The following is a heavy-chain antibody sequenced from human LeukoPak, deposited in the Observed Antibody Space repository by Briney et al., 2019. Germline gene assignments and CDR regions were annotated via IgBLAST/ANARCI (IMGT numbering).Heavy chain of an antibody. V-gene: IGHV3-30*04. Sequence: GGSLRLSCAASGFTFSSYVMHWVRQAPGKGLEWVAIISYDGSNEYYADSVKGRFTISRDNSKNTLYLQMNSLRAADTAVYYCAREGYYYGSGSYYPYFDYWGQGTLVTVSS. CDR2: ISYDGSNE. CDR1: GFTFSSYV. CDR3: AREGYYYGSGSYYPYFDY. D-gene: IGHD3-10*01. J-gene: IGHJ4*02.